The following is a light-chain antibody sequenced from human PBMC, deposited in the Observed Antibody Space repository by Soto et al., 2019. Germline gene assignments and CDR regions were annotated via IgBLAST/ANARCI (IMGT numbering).Light chain of an antibody. V-gene: IGLV2-8*01. Sequence: QSVLTQPPSASGFPGQSVTISCTGTSSDVGAFDYVSWYQQHPGKAPKLLIFEVNKRPSGVPDRFSGSKSGDTAFLTVSGLQAEDEADYYCSSYAGSNNAEVFGAGTKVTVL. CDR2: EVN. J-gene: IGLJ1*01. CDR1: SSDVGAFDY. CDR3: SSYAGSNNAEV.